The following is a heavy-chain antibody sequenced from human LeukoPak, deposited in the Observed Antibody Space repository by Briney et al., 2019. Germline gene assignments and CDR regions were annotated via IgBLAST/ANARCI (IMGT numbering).Heavy chain of an antibody. Sequence: PGGSLRLSCAVSGFTFSSYAMTWVRQAPGKGLEWVSAISGSGGSTYYADSVKGRFTISRDNAKNSLYLQMNSLRAEDTAVYYCARGGDDIGFDYWGQGTLVTVSS. CDR2: ISGSGGST. J-gene: IGHJ4*02. D-gene: IGHD5-12*01. CDR1: GFTFSSYA. V-gene: IGHV3-23*01. CDR3: ARGGDDIGFDY.